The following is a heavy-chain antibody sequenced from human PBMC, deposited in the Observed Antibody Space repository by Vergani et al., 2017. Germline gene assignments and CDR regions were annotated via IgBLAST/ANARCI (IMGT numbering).Heavy chain of an antibody. CDR1: GFTFSNYG. D-gene: IGHD2-8*01. J-gene: IGHJ4*02. CDR2: ISGSSSYV. Sequence: EVQLVESGGGVVQPGGSLRLSCGASGFTFSNYGMHWVRQAPGKGLEWVASISGSSSYVFYRDSVEGRFTITRDNAKKSVYLQMNSLRAEDTAMYFCARGLWDCTHIRCSPPSYWGQGTQVTVSS. V-gene: IGHV3-21*01. CDR3: ARGLWDCTHIRCSPPSY.